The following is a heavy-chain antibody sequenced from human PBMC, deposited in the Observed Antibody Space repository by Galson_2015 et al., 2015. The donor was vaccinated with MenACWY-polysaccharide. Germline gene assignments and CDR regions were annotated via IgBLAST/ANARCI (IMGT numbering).Heavy chain of an antibody. CDR1: GYSFTNYW. CDR2: IYPGDSDT. CDR3: ARNYGLDV. Sequence: QSGAEVKKPGESLTISCKGSGYSFTNYWIAWVRQMPGKGLEWMGIIYPGDSDTRYSPSFEGQVTISADKSINTAYLQWSTLKASDTTMYYCARNYGLDVWGQGTTVTVSS. V-gene: IGHV5-51*03. J-gene: IGHJ6*02.